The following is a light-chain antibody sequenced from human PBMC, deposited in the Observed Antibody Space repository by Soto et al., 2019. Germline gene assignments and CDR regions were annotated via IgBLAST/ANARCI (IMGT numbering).Light chain of an antibody. CDR1: QGINSC. Sequence: DIQLTQTPSFLSASVGDRVTITCRASQGINSCLAWYQQKPGKAPKLLIYAASTLQSGVPSKFSGSGSGTEFTLTISSLQPEDFATYYCQQLNSYPHTFGGGTKVEIK. CDR3: QQLNSYPHT. V-gene: IGKV1-9*01. J-gene: IGKJ4*01. CDR2: AAS.